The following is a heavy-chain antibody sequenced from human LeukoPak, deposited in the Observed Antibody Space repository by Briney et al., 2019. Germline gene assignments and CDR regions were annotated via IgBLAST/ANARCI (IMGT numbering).Heavy chain of an antibody. CDR1: GFTFSSYA. Sequence: GRSLRLSCAASGFTFSSYAMHWVRQAPGKGLEWVAVISYDGSNKYYADSVKGRFTISRDNSKNTLYLQMNSLRAEDTAVYYCARFVVPAAPGYYYGMDVWGQGTTVTVSS. V-gene: IGHV3-30-3*01. D-gene: IGHD2-2*01. CDR2: ISYDGSNK. J-gene: IGHJ6*02. CDR3: ARFVVPAAPGYYYGMDV.